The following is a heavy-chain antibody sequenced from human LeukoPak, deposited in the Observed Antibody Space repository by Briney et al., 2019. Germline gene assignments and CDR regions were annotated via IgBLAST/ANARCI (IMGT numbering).Heavy chain of an antibody. CDR2: IYYSGST. CDR1: GGSISSYY. J-gene: IGHJ4*02. CDR3: ARGQYDILTGYYTFFDY. V-gene: IGHV4-59*01. D-gene: IGHD3-9*01. Sequence: PSETLSLTCTVSGGSISSYYWSWIRQPPGKGLEWIGYIYYSGSTNYNPSLKSRVTISVDTSKNQFSLKLSSETAADTAVYYCARGQYDILTGYYTFFDYWGQGTLVTVSS.